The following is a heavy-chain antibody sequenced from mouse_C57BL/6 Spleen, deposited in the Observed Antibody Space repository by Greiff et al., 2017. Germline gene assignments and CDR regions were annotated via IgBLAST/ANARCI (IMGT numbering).Heavy chain of an antibody. CDR3: ARDGGLRGGYFDV. D-gene: IGHD2-4*01. J-gene: IGHJ1*03. CDR1: GYAFSSYW. V-gene: IGHV1-80*01. Sequence: VVESGASVKISCKASGYAFSSYWMNWVKQRPGKGLEWIGQIYPGDGDTNYNGKFKGKATLTADKSSSTAYMQLSSLTSEDSAVYFCARDGGLRGGYFDVWGTGTTVTVSS. CDR2: IYPGDGDT.